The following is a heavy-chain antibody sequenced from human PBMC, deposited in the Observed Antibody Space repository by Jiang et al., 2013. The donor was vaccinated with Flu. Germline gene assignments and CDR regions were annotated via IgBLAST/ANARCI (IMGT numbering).Heavy chain of an antibody. CDR2: IIPIFGTA. CDR3: AGWVYLGDYDSSGYYPYDY. Sequence: VQLVESGAEVKKPGSSVKVSCKASGGTFSSYAISWVRQAPGQGLEWMGGIIPIFGTANYAQKFQGRVTITADESTSTAYMELSSLRSEDTAVYYCAGWVYLGDYDSSGYYPYDYWGQGTLVTVSS. J-gene: IGHJ4*02. D-gene: IGHD3-22*01. CDR1: GGTFSSYA. V-gene: IGHV1-69*01.